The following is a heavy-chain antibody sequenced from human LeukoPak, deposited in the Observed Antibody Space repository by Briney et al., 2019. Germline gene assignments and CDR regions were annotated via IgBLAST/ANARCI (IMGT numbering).Heavy chain of an antibody. D-gene: IGHD3-22*01. J-gene: IGHJ4*02. CDR1: GYTFTSYY. V-gene: IGHV1-46*01. Sequence: GASVKVSCKASGYTFTSYYMHWVRQAPGQGLEWMGIINPSGGSTSYAQKFQGRVTMTRDMSTSTVYMELSSLRSEDTAVYYCAREYDSSGYYYERREYYFDYWGQGTLVTVSS. CDR3: AREYDSSGYYYERREYYFDY. CDR2: INPSGGST.